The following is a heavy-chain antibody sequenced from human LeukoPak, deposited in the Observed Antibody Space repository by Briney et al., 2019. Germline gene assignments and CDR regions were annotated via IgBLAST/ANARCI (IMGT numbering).Heavy chain of an antibody. CDR2: ISYDGSNK. CDR1: GFTFSSYG. D-gene: IGHD2-15*01. J-gene: IGHJ6*04. CDR3: AKDRGYCSGGSCYGMDV. V-gene: IGHV3-30*18. Sequence: GRSLRLSCAASGFTFSSYGMHWVCQAPGKGLEWVAVISYDGSNKYYADSVKGRFTISRDNSKNTLYLQMNSLRAEDTAVYYCAKDRGYCSGGSCYGMDVWGKGTTVTVSS.